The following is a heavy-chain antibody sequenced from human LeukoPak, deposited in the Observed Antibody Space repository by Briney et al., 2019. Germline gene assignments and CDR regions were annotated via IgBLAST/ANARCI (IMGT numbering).Heavy chain of an antibody. D-gene: IGHD1-26*01. J-gene: IGHJ4*02. CDR2: IKADGSEK. V-gene: IGHV3-7*03. CDR3: AKSRNTGGRYYYFDY. CDR1: GFTFTNYW. Sequence: PGGSLRLSCAASGFTFTNYWMSWVRQAPGKGLEWVANIKADGSEKFYVDSVKGRFTISRDNAKNSLYLQMNSLRAEDTAVYYCAKSRNTGGRYYYFDYWGQGTLVTVSS.